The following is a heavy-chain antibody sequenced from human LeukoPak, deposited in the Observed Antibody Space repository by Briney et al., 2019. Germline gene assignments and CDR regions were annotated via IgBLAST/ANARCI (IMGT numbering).Heavy chain of an antibody. D-gene: IGHD5-18*01. V-gene: IGHV1-2*02. J-gene: IGHJ5*02. CDR3: ARVGRKWLQLGWFDP. Sequence: ASVKVSCKASGYTFTGYYMHWVRQAPGQGLEWMGWINPNSGGTNYAQKFQGRVTMTRDTSISTAYMELCRLRSDDTAVYYCARVGRKWLQLGWFDPWGQGTLVTVSS. CDR1: GYTFTGYY. CDR2: INPNSGGT.